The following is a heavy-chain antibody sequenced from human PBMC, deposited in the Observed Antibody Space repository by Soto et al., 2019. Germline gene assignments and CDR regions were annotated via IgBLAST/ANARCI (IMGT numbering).Heavy chain of an antibody. Sequence: QVQLVESGGGVVQPGRSPRLSCAASGFTFSNFGMHWVRQAPGKGLEWVAAISSDGGDKYYSHSVKDRFTISRDNSKNTLFLQMNSLRGEDTAVYYCVKGSEVARQELAHWCQGILVTVSS. CDR1: GFTFSNFG. J-gene: IGHJ1*01. V-gene: IGHV3-30*18. D-gene: IGHD2-15*01. CDR3: VKGSEVARQELAH. CDR2: ISSDGGDK.